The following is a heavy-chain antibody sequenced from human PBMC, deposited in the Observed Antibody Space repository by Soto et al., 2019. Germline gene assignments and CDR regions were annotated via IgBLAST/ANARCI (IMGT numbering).Heavy chain of an antibody. CDR2: MNPNSGST. D-gene: IGHD4-17*01. CDR1: GYTFTSYD. CDR3: ARGRIRWGGAFDI. J-gene: IGHJ3*02. Sequence: VASVKVSCKASGYTFTSYDINWVRQATGQGLEWMGWMNPNSGSTGYAQKFQGRVTMTRNTSISTAYMELSSLRSEDTAVYYCARGRIRWGGAFDIWGQGTMVTVSS. V-gene: IGHV1-8*01.